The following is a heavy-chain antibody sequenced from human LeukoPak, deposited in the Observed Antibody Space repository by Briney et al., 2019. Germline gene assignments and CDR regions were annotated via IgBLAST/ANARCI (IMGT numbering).Heavy chain of an antibody. J-gene: IGHJ1*01. Sequence: SETLSLTCAVYGGSFSGYYWSWIRQPPGKGLEWIGEINHSGSTNYNPSLKSRVTISVDTSKNQFSLKLSSVTAADTAVYYCARTRYGGGGSCPQYFQNGGQGTLSPSPQ. CDR2: INHSGST. CDR3: ARTRYGGGGSCPQYFQN. D-gene: IGHD2-15*01. V-gene: IGHV4-34*01. CDR1: GGSFSGYY.